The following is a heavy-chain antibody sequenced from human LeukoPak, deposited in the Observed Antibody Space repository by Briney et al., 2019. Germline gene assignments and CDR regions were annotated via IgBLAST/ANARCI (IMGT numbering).Heavy chain of an antibody. D-gene: IGHD3-22*01. V-gene: IGHV3-43D*03. CDR1: GFTFDDYA. CDR2: ISWDGGTT. CDR3: AKDGYDRSGYLVNFDY. J-gene: IGHJ4*02. Sequence: GGSLRLSCAASGFTFDDYAMHWVRQVPGKGLEWVSLISWDGGTTYYADSVKGRFIISRDNSKKSLYLEMNSLKSEDTALYYCAKDGYDRSGYLVNFDYWGQGTLVTVSS.